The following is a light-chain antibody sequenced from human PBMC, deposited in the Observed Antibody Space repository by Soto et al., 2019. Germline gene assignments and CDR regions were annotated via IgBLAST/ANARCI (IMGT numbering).Light chain of an antibody. V-gene: IGKV3-20*01. J-gene: IGKJ1*01. Sequence: EIVLTQSPGTLSLSPGERATLSCRASQSVSSSYLAWYQQKPGQAPRLLIYGASSRATGIPDRFSGSGSGTDFTRTISRLEQEDVAVYYCQQYGSSPQTFGQGTKGEIK. CDR1: QSVSSSY. CDR3: QQYGSSPQT. CDR2: GAS.